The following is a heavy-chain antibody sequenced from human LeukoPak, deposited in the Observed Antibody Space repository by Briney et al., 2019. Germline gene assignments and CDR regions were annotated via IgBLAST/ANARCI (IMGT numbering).Heavy chain of an antibody. CDR1: GYTFTSYD. CDR2: MNPNSGNT. D-gene: IGHD3-3*01. Sequence: ASVKVSCKASGYTFTSYDINWVRQATGQGLEWMGWMNPNSGNTGYAQKFQGRVTMTRNTSISTADMELSSLRSEDTAVYYCATVIRVVIHRSDAFDIWGQGTMVTVSS. J-gene: IGHJ3*02. V-gene: IGHV1-8*01. CDR3: ATVIRVVIHRSDAFDI.